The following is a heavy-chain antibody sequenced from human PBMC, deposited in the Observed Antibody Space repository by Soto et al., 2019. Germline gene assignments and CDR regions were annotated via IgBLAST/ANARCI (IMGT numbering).Heavy chain of an antibody. Sequence: QVQLVQSGAEVKKPGASVKVSCKASGYTFTSYGISWVRQAPGQGLEWMGWISAYNGNTNYAQKLQGRVTMTTDTSTSTAYMELRTLGSDDTAVYYCARDSSPYCSGGSCYSMGYWGQGTLVTVSS. J-gene: IGHJ1*01. V-gene: IGHV1-18*01. CDR2: ISAYNGNT. CDR1: GYTFTSYG. CDR3: ARDSSPYCSGGSCYSMGY. D-gene: IGHD2-15*01.